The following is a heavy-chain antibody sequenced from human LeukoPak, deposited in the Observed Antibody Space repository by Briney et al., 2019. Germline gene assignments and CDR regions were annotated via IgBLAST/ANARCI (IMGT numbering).Heavy chain of an antibody. V-gene: IGHV3-23*01. Sequence: PGGSLRLSCAASGFTFRSYAMSWVRQAPGKGLEWVSAISGSGGSTYYADSVKGRFTISRDNSKNTLYLQMNSLRAEDTAVYYCANRDIVVVVAATDYYWGQGTLVTVSS. CDR2: ISGSGGST. D-gene: IGHD2-15*01. J-gene: IGHJ4*02. CDR3: ANRDIVVVVAATDYY. CDR1: GFTFRSYA.